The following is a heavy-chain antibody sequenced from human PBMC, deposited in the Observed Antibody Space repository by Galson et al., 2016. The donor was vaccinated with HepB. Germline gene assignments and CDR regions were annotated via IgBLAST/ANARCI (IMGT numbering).Heavy chain of an antibody. CDR3: TKQVAEGGLGDT. Sequence: CAASGFVFSNYGMHWVRQAPGKGLEWVAGLSYNGLNQHYPDSLMGRFTVSRDNSKSIMYLQMGSLRPDDTAVYYCTKQVAEGGLGDTWGQGTVVTVSS. CDR2: LSYNGLNQ. CDR1: GFVFSNYG. V-gene: IGHV3-30*18. D-gene: IGHD2-15*01. J-gene: IGHJ5*02.